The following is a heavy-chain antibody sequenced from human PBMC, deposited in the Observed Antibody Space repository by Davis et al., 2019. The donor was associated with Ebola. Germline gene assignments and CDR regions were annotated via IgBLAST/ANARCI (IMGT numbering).Heavy chain of an antibody. CDR2: IYYSGST. CDR3: AKIAVAGKAFDY. J-gene: IGHJ4*02. D-gene: IGHD6-19*01. Sequence: PSETLSLTCTVSGGSTSSSSYYWGWIRQPPGKGLEWIGSIYYSGSTYYNPSLKSRVTISVDTSKNQFSLKLSSVTAADTAVYYCAKIAVAGKAFDYWGQGTLVTVSS. V-gene: IGHV4-39*01. CDR1: GGSTSSSSYY.